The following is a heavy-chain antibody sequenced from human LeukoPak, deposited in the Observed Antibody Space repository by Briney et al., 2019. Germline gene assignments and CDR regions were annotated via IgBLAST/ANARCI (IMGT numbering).Heavy chain of an antibody. CDR1: GFDLHTYE. J-gene: IGHJ5*02. CDR2: ITISGHTK. V-gene: IGHV3-48*03. Sequence: GGSLRLSCAASGFDLHTYEMNWVRQAPGKGLEWIADITISGHTKNYADSVKGRLTISRDSARTSLYLQMNSLRVEDTGVYFCARGDPHADLWGQGTLVTVSS. CDR3: ARGDPHADL.